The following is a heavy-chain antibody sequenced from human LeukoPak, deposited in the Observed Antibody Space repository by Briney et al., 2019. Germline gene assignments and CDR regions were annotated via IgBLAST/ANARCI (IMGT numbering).Heavy chain of an antibody. CDR1: GFTFSSYS. CDR2: ISSSSSYI. CDR3: AREGGWYYDSSGYDY. J-gene: IGHJ4*02. D-gene: IGHD3-22*01. V-gene: IGHV3-21*01. Sequence: GGSLRLCCAASGFTFSSYSMNWVRQAPGKGLEWVSSISSSSSYIYYADSVKGRFTISRDNAKNSLYLQMNSLRAEDTAVYYCAREGGWYYDSSGYDYWGQGTLVTVSS.